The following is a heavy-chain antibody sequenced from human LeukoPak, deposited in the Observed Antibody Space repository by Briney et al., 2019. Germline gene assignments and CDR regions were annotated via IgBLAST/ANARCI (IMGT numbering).Heavy chain of an antibody. Sequence: GGSLRLSCAASRFTLSTYSMNWVRQAPGRGLEWVANIRTSTASAYNTNYADSVQGRVIISREDAKKTLYLHMNGLRDDDTAVYYCARDQRFAFDYWGQGILVTVSS. CDR3: ARDQRFAFDY. V-gene: IGHV3-48*02. J-gene: IGHJ4*02. CDR2: IRTSTASAYNT. D-gene: IGHD3-16*01. CDR1: RFTLSTYS.